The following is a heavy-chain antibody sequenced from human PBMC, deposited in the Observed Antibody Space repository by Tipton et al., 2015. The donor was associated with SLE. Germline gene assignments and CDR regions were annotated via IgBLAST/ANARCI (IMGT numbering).Heavy chain of an antibody. D-gene: IGHD2-21*02. CDR1: GDSISGRY. CDR3: ARDLWTGDFGRFDP. J-gene: IGHJ5*02. V-gene: IGHV4-4*07. Sequence: TLSLTCSVSGDSISGRYWSWIRQPAGKGLEWIGRIYTSGSTNYNPSLKSRVTMSVDTSKNRFSLNLSSVTAADTAVYYCARDLWTGDFGRFDPWGQGTLVTVSS. CDR2: IYTSGST.